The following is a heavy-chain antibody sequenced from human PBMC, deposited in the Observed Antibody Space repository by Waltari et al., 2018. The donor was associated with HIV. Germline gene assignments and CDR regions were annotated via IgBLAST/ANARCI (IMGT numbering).Heavy chain of an antibody. Sequence: EVHLVESGGGVVQPGRSLRLSCAASGFTFVDYSLLWVRQTPGKGLEWVSGISWNSGSIGYADSVKGRFTISRDNAKNSLFLQMNSLRPEDTAFYYCAKGPTLTSPPTYFNYWGQGTLVTVSS. D-gene: IGHD2-2*01. CDR2: ISWNSGSI. J-gene: IGHJ4*02. CDR3: AKGPTLTSPPTYFNY. CDR1: GFTFVDYS. V-gene: IGHV3-9*01.